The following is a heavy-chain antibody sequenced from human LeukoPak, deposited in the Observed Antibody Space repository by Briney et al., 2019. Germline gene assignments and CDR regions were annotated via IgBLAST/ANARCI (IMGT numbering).Heavy chain of an antibody. V-gene: IGHV1-18*01. CDR3: ARGGSWCTNGVCYYYFDY. J-gene: IGHJ4*02. D-gene: IGHD2-8*01. CDR1: GYRFTNYG. Sequence: ASVKVSCKASGYRFTNYGYSWVRQAPGQGLEWMGWIGAYNGNTDYAQNLQGRVTMTTDASTSTAYMELRSLTSDDTAIYYCARGGSWCTNGVCYYYFDYWGQGTLVTVSS. CDR2: IGAYNGNT.